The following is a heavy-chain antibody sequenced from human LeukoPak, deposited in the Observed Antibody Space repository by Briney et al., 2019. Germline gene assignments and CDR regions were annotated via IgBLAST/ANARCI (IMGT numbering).Heavy chain of an antibody. CDR3: AKYYYGSGDV. Sequence: GGSLRLSCAASGFTFSSYAMHWVRQAPGKGREWVAVVSYDGSNKYYAGSVKGRFTISRDNSKNTLYLQMNSLRAEDTAVYYCAKYYYGSGDVWGKGTTVTVSS. J-gene: IGHJ6*04. D-gene: IGHD3-10*01. V-gene: IGHV3-30*04. CDR2: VSYDGSNK. CDR1: GFTFSSYA.